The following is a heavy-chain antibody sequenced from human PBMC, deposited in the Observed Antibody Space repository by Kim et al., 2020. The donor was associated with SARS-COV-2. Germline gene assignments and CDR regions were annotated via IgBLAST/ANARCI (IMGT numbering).Heavy chain of an antibody. J-gene: IGHJ3*02. V-gene: IGHV4-59*13. CDR1: GGSISSYY. Sequence: SETLSLTCTVSGGSISSYYWSWIRQPPGKGLEWIGYIYYSGSTNYNPSLKSRVTISVDTSKNQFSLKLNSVTAADTAVYYCASRVPYGGNSAFDIWGQGTMVTVAS. D-gene: IGHD4-17*01. CDR3: ASRVPYGGNSAFDI. CDR2: IYYSGST.